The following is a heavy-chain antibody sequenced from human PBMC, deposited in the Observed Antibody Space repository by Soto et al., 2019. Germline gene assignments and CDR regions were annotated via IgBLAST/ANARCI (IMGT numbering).Heavy chain of an antibody. CDR1: GGTFSSYT. J-gene: IGHJ6*02. Sequence: QVQLVQSGAEVKKPGSSVRVSCKASGGTFSSYTISWVRQAPGQGLEWMGRIIPILGVANYAQKFQGRVTITAGTSTSTANMELRRLRSVDTAVYYGARELVLREVYYGLDVWGQGTTVIVSS. CDR2: IIPILGVA. V-gene: IGHV1-69*08. CDR3: ARELVLREVYYGLDV.